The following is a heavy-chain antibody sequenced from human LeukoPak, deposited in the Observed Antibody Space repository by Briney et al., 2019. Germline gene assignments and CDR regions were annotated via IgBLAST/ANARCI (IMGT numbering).Heavy chain of an antibody. CDR2: IKQDGSEK. V-gene: IGHV3-7*01. CDR3: ARGGARSTSCYAVH. CDR1: GFSFSTYW. D-gene: IGHD2-2*01. Sequence: PGGSLRLSCVASGFSFSTYWMIWVRQAPGKGLEWVANIKQDGSEKYYVDSVKGRFTISRDNAKNSLYLQMNSLGADDTAVYYCARGGARSTSCYAVHWGQGTLVTVSS. J-gene: IGHJ4*02.